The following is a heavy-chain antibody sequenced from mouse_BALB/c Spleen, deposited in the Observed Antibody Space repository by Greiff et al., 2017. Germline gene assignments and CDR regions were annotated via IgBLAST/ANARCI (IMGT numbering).Heavy chain of an antibody. D-gene: IGHD2-14*01. CDR3: ARDYRYDVGPWFAY. CDR1: GYSFTGYF. Sequence: VQLQQSGPELVKPGASVKISRKASGYSFTGYFMNWVMQSHGKSLEWIGRINPYNGDTFYNQKFKGKATLTVDKSSSTAHMELRSLASEDSAVYYCARDYRYDVGPWFAYWGQGTLVTVSA. J-gene: IGHJ3*01. CDR2: INPYNGDT. V-gene: IGHV1-20*02.